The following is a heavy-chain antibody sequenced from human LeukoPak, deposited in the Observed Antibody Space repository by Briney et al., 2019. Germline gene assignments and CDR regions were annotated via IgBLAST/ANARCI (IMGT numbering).Heavy chain of an antibody. V-gene: IGHV3-53*01. D-gene: IGHD5-18*01. J-gene: IGHJ4*02. CDR2: IYSGGST. Sequence: GGSLRLSCAASGFTVSSNYMSWVRQAPGKGLEWVSVIYSGGSTYYADSVKGRFTISRDNSKNTLYLQMNSLRAEDTAVYYCARLSYGDDFDYWGQGTLVTASS. CDR1: GFTVSSNY. CDR3: ARLSYGDDFDY.